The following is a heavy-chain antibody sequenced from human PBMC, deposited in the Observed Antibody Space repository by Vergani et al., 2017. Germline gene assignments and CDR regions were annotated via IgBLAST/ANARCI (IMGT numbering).Heavy chain of an antibody. V-gene: IGHV4-34*01. D-gene: IGHD2-8*01. Sequence: QAQLQQWGAGLLKPSETLSLTCAIYGGSFNDYWWTWIRQPPGKGLEWIGEIRHDGITHYSPSLKSRVTISIATSKYQFSLNLRSVTAADTAFYYCAREGYCTNGVCFTLFDVWGQGALVTVSS. CDR3: AREGYCTNGVCFTLFDV. CDR2: IRHDGIT. J-gene: IGHJ4*02. CDR1: GGSFNDYW.